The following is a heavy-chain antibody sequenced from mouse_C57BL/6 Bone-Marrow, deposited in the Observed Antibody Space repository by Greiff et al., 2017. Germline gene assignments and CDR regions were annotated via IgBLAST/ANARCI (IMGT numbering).Heavy chain of an antibody. CDR2: IYPGGGST. CDR1: GYTFTNYW. J-gene: IGHJ1*03. D-gene: IGHD1-1*01. CDR3: AGSPYGSNWYFDV. V-gene: IGHV1-63*01. Sequence: QVQLKQSGAELVRPGTSVKMSCKASGYTFTNYWIGWAKQRPGHGLEWIGDIYPGGGSTNYNEKFKGKAPLTAAKSSSTAYMQCSSLTSEDSVIYDGAGSPYGSNWYFDVWGTGTTVTVSS.